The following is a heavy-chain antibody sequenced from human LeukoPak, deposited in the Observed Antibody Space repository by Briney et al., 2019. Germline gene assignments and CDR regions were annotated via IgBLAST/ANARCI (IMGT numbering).Heavy chain of an antibody. CDR3: ARYHHSDYYASRSLEH. J-gene: IGHJ1*01. D-gene: IGHD3-10*01. V-gene: IGHV4-34*01. CDR1: GGSFSGYF. Sequence: SETLSLTCAVYGGSFSGYFWSWIRQPPGKGLEWIGEINHSGSTNYNPSLKSRVTISVDTSKNQFSLMLSSVTAADTAVYYCARYHHSDYYASRSLEHWGRGIPVTVSS. CDR2: INHSGST.